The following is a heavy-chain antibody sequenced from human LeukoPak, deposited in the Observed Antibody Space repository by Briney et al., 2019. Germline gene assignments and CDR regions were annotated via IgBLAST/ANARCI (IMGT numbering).Heavy chain of an antibody. V-gene: IGHV1-2*02. Sequence: GASVKVSCKASGYTFTGYYMHWVRQAPGQGLEWMGWINPNSGSTNYAQKFQGRVTMTRETSISTAYMELSRLRSDDTAVYYCARGPTTWGQGTLVTVSS. D-gene: IGHD5-24*01. J-gene: IGHJ5*02. CDR3: ARGPTT. CDR2: INPNSGST. CDR1: GYTFTGYY.